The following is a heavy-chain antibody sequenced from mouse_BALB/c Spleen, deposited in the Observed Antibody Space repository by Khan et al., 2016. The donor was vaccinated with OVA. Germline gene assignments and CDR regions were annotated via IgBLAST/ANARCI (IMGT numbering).Heavy chain of an antibody. V-gene: IGHV5-17*02. CDR2: ISSGSTTV. Sequence: EVELVESGGGLVQPGGSRTLSCAASGITFSSFGMHWVRQAPETGLEWVAYISSGSTTVYYADTVKGRFTLSRDNSKNTLFLQMTSLRSEDTARYYCARGGYYGFDYWGQGTTLTVSS. J-gene: IGHJ2*01. CDR3: ARGGYYGFDY. CDR1: GITFSSFG. D-gene: IGHD1-1*01.